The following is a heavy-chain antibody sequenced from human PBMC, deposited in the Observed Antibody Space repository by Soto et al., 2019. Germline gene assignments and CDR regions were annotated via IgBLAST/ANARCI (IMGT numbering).Heavy chain of an antibody. J-gene: IGHJ4*02. D-gene: IGHD5-12*01. CDR3: ARDSKRGYSGYDKLDY. CDR2: IYYSGST. V-gene: IGHV4-59*01. CDR1: GGSISSYY. Sequence: SETLSLTCTVSGGSISSYYWSWIRQPPGKGLEWIGYIYYSGSTNSNPSLRSRVTISVDTSKNQFSLKLSSVTAADTAVYYCARDSKRGYSGYDKLDYWGQGTLVTVSS.